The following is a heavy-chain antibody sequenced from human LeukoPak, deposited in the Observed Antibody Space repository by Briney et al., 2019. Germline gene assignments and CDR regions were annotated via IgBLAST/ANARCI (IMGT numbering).Heavy chain of an antibody. J-gene: IGHJ2*01. V-gene: IGHV3-21*01. CDR2: ISSSGSYI. Sequence: PGGSLRLSCAASGFTFSSYSMNWVRQAPGKGLEWVSSISSSGSYIHYADSVKGRFTISRDNAKNSLYLQMNSLRAEDTAVYYCARYSYGSYWYFDLWGRGTLVTVSS. CDR1: GFTFSSYS. D-gene: IGHD5-18*01. CDR3: ARYSYGSYWYFDL.